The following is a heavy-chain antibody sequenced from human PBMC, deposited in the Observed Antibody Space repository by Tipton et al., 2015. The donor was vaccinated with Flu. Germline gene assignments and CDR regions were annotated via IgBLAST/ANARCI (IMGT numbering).Heavy chain of an antibody. V-gene: IGHV4-4*07. CDR3: ARGAGSGTYVIYDY. CDR1: GDSMSSYY. CDR2: IYISGTA. Sequence: TLSLTCTVSGDSMSSYYWSWIRQPAGKGLEWIGRIYISGTAIYSPSLRSRVSMSIDTSKNNFSLTLRSVTAADTAVYYCARGAGSGTYVIYDYWGQGTLVTVSS. D-gene: IGHD3-10*01. J-gene: IGHJ4*02.